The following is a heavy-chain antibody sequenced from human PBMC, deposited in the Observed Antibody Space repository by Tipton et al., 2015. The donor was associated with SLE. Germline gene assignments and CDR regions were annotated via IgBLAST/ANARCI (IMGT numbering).Heavy chain of an antibody. D-gene: IGHD2-15*01. CDR1: GGSISSYY. CDR3: ARVPVARHYFDY. J-gene: IGHJ4*02. CDR2: IYYSGST. Sequence: TLSLTCTVSGGSISSYYWSWIRQPPGKGLEWIGYIYYSGSTNYNPSLKSRVTISVDTSKNQFSLKLSSVTAADTAVYFCARVPVARHYFDYWGQETLVPVSS. V-gene: IGHV4-59*01.